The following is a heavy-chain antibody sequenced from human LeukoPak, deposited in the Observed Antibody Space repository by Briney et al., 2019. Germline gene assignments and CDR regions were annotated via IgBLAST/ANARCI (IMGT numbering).Heavy chain of an antibody. V-gene: IGHV4-39*07. Sequence: SETLSLTCTVSGASIDSDNYNWAWIRQPPGKGLEWIGNVYYSGSTYYNPSLKSRVTISVDTSKNQFSLKLSSVTAADTAVYYCARAQDTYNYYDSSGYYYVTGYYFDYWGQGTLVTVSS. CDR1: GASIDSDNYN. CDR2: VYYSGST. J-gene: IGHJ4*02. D-gene: IGHD3-22*01. CDR3: ARAQDTYNYYDSSGYYYVTGYYFDY.